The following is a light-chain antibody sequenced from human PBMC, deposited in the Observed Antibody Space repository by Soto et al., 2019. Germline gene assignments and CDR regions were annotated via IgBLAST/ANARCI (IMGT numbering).Light chain of an antibody. Sequence: DIQLTQSPSFLYASVGDRVTITCRASQGISTHLAWYQQRPGKAPKLLIYDASTLQSGVPSRFSGSRSGTEFTLTISSLQPEDLATYYCQQLNGYVALTFGGGTKVEI. J-gene: IGKJ4*01. CDR2: DAS. CDR1: QGISTH. CDR3: QQLNGYVALT. V-gene: IGKV1-9*01.